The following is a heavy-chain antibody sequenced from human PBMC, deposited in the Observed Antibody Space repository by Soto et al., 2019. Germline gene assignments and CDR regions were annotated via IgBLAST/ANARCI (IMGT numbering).Heavy chain of an antibody. V-gene: IGHV1-58*01. J-gene: IGHJ6*02. CDR2: IVVGSGNT. CDR3: AADGNGSGSYRGYYYYYGMDV. Sequence: SVKVSCKASGFTFTSSAVQWVRQARGQRLEWIGWIVVGSGNTNYAQKFQERVTITRDMSTSTAYMELSSLRSEDTAVYYCAADGNGSGSYRGYYYYYGMDVWGQGTTVTVSS. CDR1: GFTFTSSA. D-gene: IGHD3-10*01.